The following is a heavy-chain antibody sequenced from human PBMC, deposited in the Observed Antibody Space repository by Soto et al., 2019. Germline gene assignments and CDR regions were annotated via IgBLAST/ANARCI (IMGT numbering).Heavy chain of an antibody. CDR1: GYTFSDYY. CDR2: INPTGGGT. D-gene: IGHD1-1*01. Sequence: ASVKVSCKASGYTFSDYYIHWVRQAPGRGLEWMGWINPTGGGTKYAPKFQGGVTMTRDTSITTAYMELSRLRSGDTAVYYCAREPATAKPEGVDFWGQGTLVTVSS. J-gene: IGHJ4*02. CDR3: AREPATAKPEGVDF. V-gene: IGHV1-2*02.